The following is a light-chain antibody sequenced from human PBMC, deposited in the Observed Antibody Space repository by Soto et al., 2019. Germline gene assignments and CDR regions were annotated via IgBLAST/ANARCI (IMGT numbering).Light chain of an antibody. CDR3: RKYNTAPWT. Sequence: DIQMTQSPSSLSASVGDRVTITCRASQGINTYLAWYQQKPGKVPKLLIYAASTLQSGVPSRFSGSGSGTDFTLTISSLQPEDVATYYCRKYNTAPWTFGQGTKVGIK. CDR2: AAS. J-gene: IGKJ1*01. CDR1: QGINTY. V-gene: IGKV1-27*01.